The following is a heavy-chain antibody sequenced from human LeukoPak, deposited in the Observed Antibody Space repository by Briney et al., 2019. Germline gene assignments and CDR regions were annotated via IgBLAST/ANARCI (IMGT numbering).Heavy chain of an antibody. J-gene: IGHJ3*02. CDR2: IYYSGST. Sequence: ASQTLSLTCTVSGGSISSGDYYWSWIRQPPGKGLVWIGCIYYSGSTYYHPSLKSRVTISVDTSKNQFSLKLSSVTAADTAVYYCARDPRGGAFDIWGQGTMVTVSS. CDR1: GGSISSGDYY. CDR3: ARDPRGGAFDI. V-gene: IGHV4-30-4*08.